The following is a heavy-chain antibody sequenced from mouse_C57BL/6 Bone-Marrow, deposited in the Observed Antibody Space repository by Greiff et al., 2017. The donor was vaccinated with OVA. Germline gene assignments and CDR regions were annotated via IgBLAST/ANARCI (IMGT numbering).Heavy chain of an antibody. CDR1: GYTFTSYT. D-gene: IGHD2-3*01. J-gene: IGHJ1*03. CDR3: ARDGYYPHWYFDV. Sequence: VHLVESGAELARPGASVKMSCKASGYTFTSYTMHWVKQRPGQGLEWIGYINPSSGYTKYNQKFKDKATLTADKSSSTAYMQLSSLTSEDSAVYYCARDGYYPHWYFDVWGTGTTVTVSS. V-gene: IGHV1-4*01. CDR2: INPSSGYT.